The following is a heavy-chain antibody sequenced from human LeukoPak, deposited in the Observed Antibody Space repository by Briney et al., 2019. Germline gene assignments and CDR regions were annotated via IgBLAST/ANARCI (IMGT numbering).Heavy chain of an antibody. J-gene: IGHJ4*02. V-gene: IGHV4-39*01. D-gene: IGHD6-19*01. CDR3: VNSSPGGGWLVSGNFDY. Sequence: SETLSLTCTVSGGSISSNNYYWGWIRQPPGKGLEWIGSIYYSGSTYYNPSLKSRVTISVDTSKNQFSLKLSSVTAADTAAYYCVNSSPGGGWLVSGNFDYWGQGTLVTVSS. CDR2: IYYSGST. CDR1: GGSISSNNYY.